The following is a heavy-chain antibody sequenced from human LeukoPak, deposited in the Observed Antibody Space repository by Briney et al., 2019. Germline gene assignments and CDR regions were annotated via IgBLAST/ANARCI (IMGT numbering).Heavy chain of an antibody. D-gene: IGHD3-3*01. Sequence: SETLSLACAVSGYSFSTGYYWSWIRQPPGKGLEWIGSMYHSGSTYYNPSLRSRVTISIDTSKNQFSLKLSSVTAADTAVYYCARDFRYDDFWSGYYGNNWFDPWGQGTLVTVSS. V-gene: IGHV4-38-2*02. CDR3: ARDFRYDDFWSGYYGNNWFDP. CDR2: MYHSGST. CDR1: GYSFSTGYY. J-gene: IGHJ5*02.